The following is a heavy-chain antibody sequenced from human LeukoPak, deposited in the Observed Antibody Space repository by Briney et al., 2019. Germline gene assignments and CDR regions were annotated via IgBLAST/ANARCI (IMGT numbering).Heavy chain of an antibody. CDR2: IYYSGST. V-gene: IGHV4-59*01. CDR3: ARDSFSADAFDI. D-gene: IGHD2/OR15-2a*01. Sequence: PSETLSLTCTVSGGSISSYYWSWIRQPPGKGLEWIGYIYYSGSTNYNPSLKSRVTISVDTSKNQFSLKLSSVTAAGTAVYYCARDSFSADAFDIWGQGTMVTVSS. CDR1: GGSISSYY. J-gene: IGHJ3*02.